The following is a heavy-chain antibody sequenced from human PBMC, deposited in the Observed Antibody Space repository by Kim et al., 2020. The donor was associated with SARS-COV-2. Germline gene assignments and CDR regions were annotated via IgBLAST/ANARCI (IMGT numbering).Heavy chain of an antibody. J-gene: IGHJ4*02. CDR3: ARGLRVVRGVIITLPFDY. V-gene: IGHV3-11*06. D-gene: IGHD3-10*01. Sequence: KGRFTSSRDNAKNSLYLQMNSLRAEDTAVYYCARGLRVVRGVIITLPFDYWGQGTLVTVSS.